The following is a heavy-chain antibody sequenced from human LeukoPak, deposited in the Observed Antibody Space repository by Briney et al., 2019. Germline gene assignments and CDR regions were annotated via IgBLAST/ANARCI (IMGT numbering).Heavy chain of an antibody. CDR2: ISSSSSHI. CDR3: AKDWTTVVTPKGYYFDS. CDR1: GFTFSCYT. J-gene: IGHJ4*02. Sequence: PGGSLRLSCAASGFTFSCYTMNWVPQAPGRGLEWVSSISSSSSHIIYADSVKGRLTVSRDNSKNTLSLQMDSLRVEDTALYYCAKDWTTVVTPKGYYFDSWGQGTLVTVSS. D-gene: IGHD4-23*01. V-gene: IGHV3-21*04.